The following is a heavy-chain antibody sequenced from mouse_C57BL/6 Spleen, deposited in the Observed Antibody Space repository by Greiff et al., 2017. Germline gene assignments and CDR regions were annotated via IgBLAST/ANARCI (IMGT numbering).Heavy chain of an antibody. J-gene: IGHJ2*01. Sequence: EVHLVESGGGLVQPGGSLKLSCAASGFTFSDYYMYWVRQTPEKRLEWVAYISNGGGSTYYPDTVKGRFTISRDNAKNTLYLQMSRLKSEDTAMYDCARQGYDSLYYFDYWGQGTTLTVSS. CDR2: ISNGGGST. D-gene: IGHD2-2*01. CDR3: ARQGYDSLYYFDY. V-gene: IGHV5-12*01. CDR1: GFTFSDYY.